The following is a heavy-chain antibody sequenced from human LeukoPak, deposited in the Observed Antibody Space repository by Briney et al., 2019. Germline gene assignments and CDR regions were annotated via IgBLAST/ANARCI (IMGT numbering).Heavy chain of an antibody. D-gene: IGHD3/OR15-3a*01. CDR1: GGSISSYY. CDR3: ARRTGYYDGFDY. Sequence: PSETLSLTCTVSGGSISSYYWSWIRQPPGKGLEWIGYIYYSGSTNYNPSLKSRVTISVDTSKNQFSLKPSSVTAVDTAVYYCARRTGYYDGFDYWGQGTLVTVSS. V-gene: IGHV4-59*01. J-gene: IGHJ4*02. CDR2: IYYSGST.